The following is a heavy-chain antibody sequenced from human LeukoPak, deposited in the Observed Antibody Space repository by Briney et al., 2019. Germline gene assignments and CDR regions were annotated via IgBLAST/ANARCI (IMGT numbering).Heavy chain of an antibody. V-gene: IGHV3-9*01. CDR3: ARESGNYGLDY. CDR2: ISWNSGSI. CDR1: GFTFDDYA. J-gene: IGHJ4*02. Sequence: PGGSLRLSCAASGFTFDDYAMHWVRQAPGKGLEWVSGISWNSGSIGYADSVKGRFTISRDNAKNSLYLQMNSLRAEDTAVYFCARESGNYGLDYWGQGTLVTVSS. D-gene: IGHD1-26*01.